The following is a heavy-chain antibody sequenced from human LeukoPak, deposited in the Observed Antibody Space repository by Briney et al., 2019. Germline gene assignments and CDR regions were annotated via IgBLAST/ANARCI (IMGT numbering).Heavy chain of an antibody. D-gene: IGHD2-21*02. J-gene: IGHJ3*02. Sequence: PGGSLRLSCAASGFTFSSYSMNWVRQAPGKGLEWVSSISSSNSYIYYADSVKGRFTISRDNAKNSLYLQMNSLRAEDTAVYYCARTYCGGDCPPGDDAFDIWGQGTMVTVSS. CDR3: ARTYCGGDCPPGDDAFDI. CDR2: ISSSNSYI. CDR1: GFTFSSYS. V-gene: IGHV3-21*01.